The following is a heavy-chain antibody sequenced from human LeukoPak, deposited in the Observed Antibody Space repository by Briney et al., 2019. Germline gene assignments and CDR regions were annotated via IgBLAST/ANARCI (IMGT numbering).Heavy chain of an antibody. J-gene: IGHJ4*02. V-gene: IGHV3-21*01. D-gene: IGHD3-22*01. CDR1: GFTFSSYS. CDR2: ISSSSSYI. Sequence: GGSLRLSCAASGFTFSSYSMNWVRQAPGKGLEWVSSISSSSSYIYYADSVKGRFTISRDNAKNSLYLQMNSLRAEDTAVYYCARDRVPYYSDSSGYYYGYWGQGTLVTVSS. CDR3: ARDRVPYYSDSSGYYYGY.